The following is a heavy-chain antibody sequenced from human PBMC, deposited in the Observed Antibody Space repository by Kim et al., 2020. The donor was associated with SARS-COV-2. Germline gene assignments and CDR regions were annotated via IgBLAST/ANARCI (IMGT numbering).Heavy chain of an antibody. D-gene: IGHD3-10*01. CDR3: ARDSTLWFGDQGGWFDP. Sequence: LKSRVTISVDTSKNQFSLKLSSVTAADTAVYYCARDSTLWFGDQGGWFDPWGQGTLVTVSS. J-gene: IGHJ5*02. V-gene: IGHV4-59*01.